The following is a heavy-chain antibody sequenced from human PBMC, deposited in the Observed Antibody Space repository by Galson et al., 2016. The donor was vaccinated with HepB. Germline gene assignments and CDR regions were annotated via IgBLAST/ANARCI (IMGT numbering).Heavy chain of an antibody. Sequence: ETLSLTCSVSGSSISGHYWSWIRQPPGQGLEWIAYFFNAETTSYNPSLKSRVTISADMVKRQLSLDLTFVTAADAAVYFCARRVDSRLLPDAHPGAWDIWGPGTMVGVSS. CDR1: GSSISGHY. D-gene: IGHD2-15*01. CDR2: FFNAETT. CDR3: ARRVDSRLLPDAHPGAWDI. V-gene: IGHV4-59*08. J-gene: IGHJ3*02.